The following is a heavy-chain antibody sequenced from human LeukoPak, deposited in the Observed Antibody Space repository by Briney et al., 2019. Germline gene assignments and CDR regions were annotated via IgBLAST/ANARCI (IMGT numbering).Heavy chain of an antibody. J-gene: IGHJ5*02. D-gene: IGHD3-9*01. CDR3: ARDIPFDWLFYRFDP. V-gene: IGHV4-4*07. Sequence: PSETLSLTCTVSGGSISSYYWSWIRQPAGKGLEWIGLIYTSGSTNYNPSLKSRVTMSVDTSKNQFSLKLSAVTAADTAVYYCARDIPFDWLFYRFDPWGQGTLVTVSS. CDR2: IYTSGST. CDR1: GGSISSYY.